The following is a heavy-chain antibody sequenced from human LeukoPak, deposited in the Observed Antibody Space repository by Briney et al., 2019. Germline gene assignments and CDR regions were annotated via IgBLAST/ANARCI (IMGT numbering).Heavy chain of an antibody. J-gene: IGHJ4*02. CDR3: ARLAPVAHSGDYLGYFDY. V-gene: IGHV4-59*08. D-gene: IGHD4-17*01. CDR2: VYYTGSV. CDR1: GGSMTNYY. Sequence: PSETLSLTCTVSGGSMTNYYWTWVRQYPGKGLEWFGYVYYTGSVNYNPSLKSRVTTLVDSSKTHFSLNLSSVTAADTAVYYCARLAPVAHSGDYLGYFDYWGQGVLVTVSS.